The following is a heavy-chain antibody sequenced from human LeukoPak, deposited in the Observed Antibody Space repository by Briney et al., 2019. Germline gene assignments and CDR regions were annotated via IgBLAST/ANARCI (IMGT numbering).Heavy chain of an antibody. V-gene: IGHV5-51*01. CDR3: ARLGYYSSTSCNPGDY. J-gene: IGHJ4*02. Sequence: AGESLKISCKGSGYSFTSYWIGWVRQMPGKGLEWMGIIYPGDSDTRYSPSFQGQVTISADKSISTAYLQWSSLKASDTAMYYCARLGYYSSTSCNPGDYWGQGTLVTVSS. CDR2: IYPGDSDT. CDR1: GYSFTSYW. D-gene: IGHD2-2*01.